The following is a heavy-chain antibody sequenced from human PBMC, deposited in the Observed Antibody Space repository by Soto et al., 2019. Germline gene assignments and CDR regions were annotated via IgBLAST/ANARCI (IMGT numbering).Heavy chain of an antibody. CDR2: ISWNSGSI. V-gene: IGHV3-9*01. D-gene: IGHD2-2*01. CDR1: GFTFDDYA. J-gene: IGHJ6*03. CDR3: AKAYCSSTSCYADYYYYMDI. Sequence: SLRLSCAASGFTFDDYAMHWVRQAPGKGLEWVSGISWNSGSIGYADSVKGRFTISRDNAKNSLYLQMNSLRAEDTALYYCAKAYCSSTSCYADYYYYMDIWGKGTTVNVSS.